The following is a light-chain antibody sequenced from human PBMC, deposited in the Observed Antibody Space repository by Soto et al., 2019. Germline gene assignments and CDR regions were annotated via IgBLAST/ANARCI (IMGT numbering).Light chain of an antibody. J-gene: IGKJ2*01. V-gene: IGKV2-30*01. Sequence: DVVMTQSPLSLPVTLGQPASISCRSSHSRVYSDGIAYLNWVQQKPGQSPRRLIYKVSYRNPGVPDRFSGSVSGNDWPLRSSRVEGVDVGVYYCMQGPNRPPYTFGQGTKLEIK. CDR2: KVS. CDR1: HSRVYSDGIAY. CDR3: MQGPNRPPYT.